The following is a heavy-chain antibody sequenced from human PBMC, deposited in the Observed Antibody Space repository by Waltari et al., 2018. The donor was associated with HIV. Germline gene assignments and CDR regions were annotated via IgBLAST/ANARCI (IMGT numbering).Heavy chain of an antibody. CDR3: ARVAVDTAMVYYFDY. J-gene: IGHJ4*02. CDR2: IIPILGTA. Sequence: QVQLVQSGAEVKKPGSSVKVSCKASGGTFSSYAISWVRQAPGQGLEWMGGIIPILGTANYAQKFQGRVTITADKSTSTAYMELSSLRSEDTAVYYCARVAVDTAMVYYFDYWGQGTLVTVSS. CDR1: GGTFSSYA. V-gene: IGHV1-69*06. D-gene: IGHD5-18*01.